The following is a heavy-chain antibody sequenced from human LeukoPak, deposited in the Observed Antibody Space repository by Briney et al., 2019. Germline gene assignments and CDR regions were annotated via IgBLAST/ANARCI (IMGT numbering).Heavy chain of an antibody. V-gene: IGHV3-53*01. CDR3: TREAGATDY. Sequence: GGSLRLSCAASGITVSRSYMSWVRQAPGKGLEWVSDIYPGGSTYYADSVKGRFTTSRDNSKNILYLQMNSLRAEDTALYYCTREAGATDYWGQGTLVTVSS. J-gene: IGHJ4*02. CDR1: GITVSRSY. D-gene: IGHD1-26*01. CDR2: IYPGGST.